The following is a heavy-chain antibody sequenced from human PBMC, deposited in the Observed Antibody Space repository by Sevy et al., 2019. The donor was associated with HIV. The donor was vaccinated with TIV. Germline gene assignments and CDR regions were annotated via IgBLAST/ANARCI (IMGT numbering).Heavy chain of an antibody. D-gene: IGHD3-3*01. CDR3: AKGCRDFWSGSHFDY. V-gene: IGHV3-30*18. CDR2: ISYDGSNK. Sequence: GGSLRLSCAASGFTFSSYDMHWVRQAPGKGLEWVAVISYDGSNKYYADSVKGRFTISRDNSKNTLYLQMNSLRAEDTAVYYCAKGCRDFWSGSHFDYWGQGTLVTVSS. CDR1: GFTFSSYD. J-gene: IGHJ4*02.